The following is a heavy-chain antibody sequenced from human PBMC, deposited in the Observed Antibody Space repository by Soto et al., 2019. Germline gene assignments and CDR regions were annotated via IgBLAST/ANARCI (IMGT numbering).Heavy chain of an antibody. CDR2: IYWDDDK. J-gene: IGHJ5*02. CDR3: AHRQTTGVWFGELSDWFDP. Sequence: QITLKESGPTLVKPTQTLTLTCTFSGFSLSTSGVGVGWIRQPPGKALEWLALIYWDDDKRYRPDRKSRLTITKDTSKNQVVLTLTNMDPVDTATYYCAHRQTTGVWFGELSDWFDPWGQGTLVTVSS. V-gene: IGHV2-5*02. CDR1: GFSLSTSGVG. D-gene: IGHD3-10*01.